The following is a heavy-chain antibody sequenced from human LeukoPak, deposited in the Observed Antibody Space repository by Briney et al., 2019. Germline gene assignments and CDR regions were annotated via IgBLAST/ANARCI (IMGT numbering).Heavy chain of an antibody. J-gene: IGHJ6*02. CDR3: ARDRRLRDGSNYAGVYYGMDV. CDR1: GGSISSYY. CDR2: IYYSGST. Sequence: SETLSLTCTVSGGSISSYYWSWIRQPPGKGLEWIGYIYYSGSTNYNPSLKSRVTISIDTSKNQFSLKLSSVTAADTAMYYCARDRRLRDGSNYAGVYYGMDVWGQGTTVTVSS. V-gene: IGHV4-59*01. D-gene: IGHD5-24*01.